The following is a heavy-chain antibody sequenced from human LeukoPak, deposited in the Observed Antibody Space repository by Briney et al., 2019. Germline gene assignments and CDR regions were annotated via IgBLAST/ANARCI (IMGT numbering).Heavy chain of an antibody. CDR1: GFTFRSYG. CDR3: AKESVAYRTDSHYYYYGMDV. V-gene: IGHV3-30*18. D-gene: IGHD3-16*01. J-gene: IGHJ6*02. CDR2: ISYDGSNK. Sequence: GGSLRLSCAASGFTFRSYGMHWVRQAPGKGLEWVAVISYDGSNKYYADSVKGRFTISRDNSKNTLYLQMNSLRAEDTAVYYCAKESVAYRTDSHYYYYGMDVWGQGTTVTVSS.